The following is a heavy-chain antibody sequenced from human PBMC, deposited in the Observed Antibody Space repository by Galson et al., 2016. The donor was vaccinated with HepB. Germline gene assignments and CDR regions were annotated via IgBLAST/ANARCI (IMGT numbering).Heavy chain of an antibody. CDR3: AKYMTALAGVAFDA. CDR2: ITVAGGT. J-gene: IGHJ5*02. V-gene: IGHV3-23*01. Sequence: SLRLSCADSAFTLSNYAMRWVRQAPGKGLEWVSTITVAGGTYYAGSVKGRFAISRDYSKKTLYLQMDSLRAEDTAVYYCAKYMTALAGVAFDAWGQGTLVTVSS. CDR1: AFTLSNYA. D-gene: IGHD2-21*02.